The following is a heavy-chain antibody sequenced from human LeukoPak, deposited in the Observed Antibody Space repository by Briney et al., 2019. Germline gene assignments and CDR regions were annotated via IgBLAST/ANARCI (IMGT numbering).Heavy chain of an antibody. CDR3: ARDKEPVIPGHFDY. D-gene: IGHD2-21*01. Sequence: PGGSLRLSCAASGFTFSSYSMNWVRQAPGKGLEWVSSISSSSSYIYYADSVKGRLTISRDNAKNSLYLQMNSLRAEDTAVYYCARDKEPVIPGHFDYWGQGTLVTVSS. CDR2: ISSSSSYI. V-gene: IGHV3-21*01. J-gene: IGHJ4*02. CDR1: GFTFSSYS.